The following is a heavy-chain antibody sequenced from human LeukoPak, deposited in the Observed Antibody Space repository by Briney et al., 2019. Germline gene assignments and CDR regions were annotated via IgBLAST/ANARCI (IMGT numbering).Heavy chain of an antibody. CDR2: ISAYNGNT. CDR1: GYTFTSYG. Sequence: ASVKVSCKASGYTFTSYGISWVRQAPGQGLEWMGWISAYNGNTNYAQKLQGRVTMTTDTSTSTAYMELRSLRSDDTAVYYCAISSGGDYVPAGVDYWGQGTLVTVSS. CDR3: AISSGGDYVPAGVDY. D-gene: IGHD4-17*01. J-gene: IGHJ4*02. V-gene: IGHV1-18*01.